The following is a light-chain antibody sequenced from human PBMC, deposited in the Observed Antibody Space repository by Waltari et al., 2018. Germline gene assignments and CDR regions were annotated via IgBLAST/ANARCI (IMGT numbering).Light chain of an antibody. J-gene: IGLJ2*01. V-gene: IGLV2-14*03. CDR2: DVR. Sequence: QSALTQPASVSGSPGQSITISCTGTSSDIGSYDYVSWYQQHPVKAPKLIIHDVRRRPSGLSNRFSGSKSGTTASLTISGLQPDDEADYFCSSYAGSNNRVLFGGGTRLTVI. CDR1: SSDIGSYDY. CDR3: SSYAGSNNRVL.